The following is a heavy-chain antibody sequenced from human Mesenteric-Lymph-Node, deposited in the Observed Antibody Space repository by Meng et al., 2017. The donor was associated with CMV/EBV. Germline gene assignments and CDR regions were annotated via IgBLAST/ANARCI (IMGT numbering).Heavy chain of an antibody. CDR1: GSVSYGSYY. V-gene: IGHV4-61*06. D-gene: IGHD1-1*01. J-gene: IGHJ4*02. Sequence: GSVSYGSYYWSWIRQPPGKGLEWIGYIYNSGSTSYNPSLKSRVTISVDTSKNQFSLQLNSVTPEDTAVYYCARERSSTFDSWGQGTLVTVSS. CDR2: IYNSGST. CDR3: ARERSSTFDS.